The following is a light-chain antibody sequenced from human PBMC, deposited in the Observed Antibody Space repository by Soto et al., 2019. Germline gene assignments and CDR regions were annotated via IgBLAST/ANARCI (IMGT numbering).Light chain of an antibody. Sequence: QSVVTQPPSASGSPGQRVTFSCSGSSSNIGTNTVTWYQHVPGSAPKLLSYSDTQRPSGVPDRFSGSKSGTSASLAISGLQSEDEADYYCAAWDDSLKGPVFGTGTKVTVL. CDR3: AAWDDSLKGPV. J-gene: IGLJ1*01. V-gene: IGLV1-44*01. CDR1: SSNIGTNT. CDR2: SDT.